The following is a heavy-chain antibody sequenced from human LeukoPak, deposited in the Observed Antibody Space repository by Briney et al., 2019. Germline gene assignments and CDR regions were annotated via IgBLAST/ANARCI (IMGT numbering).Heavy chain of an antibody. CDR1: GFTVSSNY. Sequence: GGSLRLSCAASGFTVSSNYMSWVRQAPGKGLEWVSVIYSGGSTYYADSVKGRFTISRDNSKNTLYLQMNSLRAEDTAVYYCAKDRAYGGYLIDYWGQGTLVTVSS. CDR2: IYSGGST. J-gene: IGHJ4*02. CDR3: AKDRAYGGYLIDY. V-gene: IGHV3-53*05. D-gene: IGHD5-12*01.